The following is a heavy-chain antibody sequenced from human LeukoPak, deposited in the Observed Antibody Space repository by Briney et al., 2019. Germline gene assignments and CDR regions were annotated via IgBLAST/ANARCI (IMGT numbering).Heavy chain of an antibody. CDR1: GYTFTSYG. V-gene: IGHV1-18*01. CDR2: ISAYNGNT. D-gene: IGHD3-9*01. J-gene: IGHJ6*02. Sequence: ASVKVSCKASGYTFTSYGISWVRQAPGQGLEWMGWISAYNGNTNYAQKLQGRVTMTTDTSTSTAYTELRSLRSDDTAVYYCARDSRYFDWLLPYYYYGMDVWGQGTTVTVSS. CDR3: ARDSRYFDWLLPYYYYGMDV.